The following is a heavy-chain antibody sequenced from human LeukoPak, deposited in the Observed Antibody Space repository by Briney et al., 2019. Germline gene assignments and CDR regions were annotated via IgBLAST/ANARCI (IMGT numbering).Heavy chain of an antibody. CDR3: AKDYCSSTSCPQKD. V-gene: IGHV3-48*01. CDR2: ISSSSSTI. CDR1: GFTFSSYS. J-gene: IGHJ4*02. Sequence: GGPLRLSRAASGFTFSSYSMNWVRQAPGKGLEWVSYISSSSSTIYYADSVKGRFTISRDNAKNTLYLQMNSLRAEDTAIYYCAKDYCSSTSCPQKDWGQGTLVTVSS. D-gene: IGHD2-2*01.